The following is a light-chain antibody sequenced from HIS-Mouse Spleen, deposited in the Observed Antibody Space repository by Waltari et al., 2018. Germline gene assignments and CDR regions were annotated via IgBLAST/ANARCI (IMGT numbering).Light chain of an antibody. Sequence: QSALTQPPSASGSPGQPVTIPCTGTSRDVGGYHYVSWYQQHPVKAHNPMIDEVSKRPSGVPDRFSGSKSGNTASLTVSGLQAEDEADYYCSSYAGSNNYVFGTGTKVTVL. CDR3: SSYAGSNNYV. CDR2: EVS. J-gene: IGLJ1*01. CDR1: SRDVGGYHY. V-gene: IGLV2-8*01.